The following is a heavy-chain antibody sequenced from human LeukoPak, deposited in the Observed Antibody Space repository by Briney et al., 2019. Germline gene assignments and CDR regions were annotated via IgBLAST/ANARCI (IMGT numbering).Heavy chain of an antibody. CDR1: GYSFSTYT. Sequence: ASVKVSCKASGYSFSTYTMNWVRQAPGQRLEWMGWINAGNGNTKYSQKFQGRVTITRDTSASTAYMEMRSLRSEDTAVYYCAREIDRDDYNRFFDYWGQGNLVTVSS. CDR2: INAGNGNT. J-gene: IGHJ4*02. D-gene: IGHD5-24*01. V-gene: IGHV1-3*01. CDR3: AREIDRDDYNRFFDY.